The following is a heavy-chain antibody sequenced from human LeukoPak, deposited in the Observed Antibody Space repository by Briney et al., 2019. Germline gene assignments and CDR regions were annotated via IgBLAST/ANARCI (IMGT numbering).Heavy chain of an antibody. D-gene: IGHD3-9*01. CDR2: ISAYNGNT. V-gene: IGHV1-18*04. Sequence: ASVNVSCKASGYTFTSYGISWVRQAPGQGLEGMGWISAYNGNTNYAQKLQGRVTMTTDTSTSTAYMELRSLRSDDTAVYYCARVFPEYYDILTPWVRKNWFDPWGQGTLVTVSS. CDR1: GYTFTSYG. CDR3: ARVFPEYYDILTPWVRKNWFDP. J-gene: IGHJ5*02.